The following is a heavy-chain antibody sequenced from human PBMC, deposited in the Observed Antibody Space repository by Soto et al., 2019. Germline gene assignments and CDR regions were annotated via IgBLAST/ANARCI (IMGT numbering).Heavy chain of an antibody. Sequence: QVQLQESGPGLVKPSQTLSLTCTVSGGSINSGDYYWSWIRQPPGKGLEWIGYIYYSGSTYYNPSLKRRVSISADTSKNQSSLKLSSVTAADTAVYYCARAKGLVTVTTSWFDPWGQGTLVTVSS. V-gene: IGHV4-30-4*01. CDR2: IYYSGST. J-gene: IGHJ5*02. D-gene: IGHD4-17*01. CDR3: ARAKGLVTVTTSWFDP. CDR1: GGSINSGDYY.